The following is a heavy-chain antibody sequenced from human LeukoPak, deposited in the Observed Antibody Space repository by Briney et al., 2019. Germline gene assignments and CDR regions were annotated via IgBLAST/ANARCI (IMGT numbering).Heavy chain of an antibody. Sequence: GGSLRLSRAASGFTLSSYAISWGRQGPGKGLEWVSFIRGGGSSTYYADSVKGRFTISRDNSKNMLFLQMSSLRPEDTAIYYFANCIYGDFDGFDVWGQGTMVTVSS. V-gene: IGHV3-23*01. J-gene: IGHJ3*01. D-gene: IGHD4-17*01. CDR3: ANCIYGDFDGFDV. CDR2: IRGGGSST. CDR1: GFTLSSYA.